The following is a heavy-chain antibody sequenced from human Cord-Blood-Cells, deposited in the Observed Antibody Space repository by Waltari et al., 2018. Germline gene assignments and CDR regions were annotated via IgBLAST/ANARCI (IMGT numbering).Heavy chain of an antibody. CDR1: GGTFRSYA. D-gene: IGHD2-2*01. J-gene: IGHJ4*02. CDR2: IIPIFSTA. Sequence: QLQLVQSGAEVKKPGSSVKVSCKASGGTFRSYAISWVRQAPGQGLEWLGGIIPIFSTANYPQKFQGRVTITADESTSTAYMELRSLRSEETAVYYCARVLYRTSCYDYWGQGTLVTVSS. CDR3: ARVLYRTSCYDY. V-gene: IGHV1-69*01.